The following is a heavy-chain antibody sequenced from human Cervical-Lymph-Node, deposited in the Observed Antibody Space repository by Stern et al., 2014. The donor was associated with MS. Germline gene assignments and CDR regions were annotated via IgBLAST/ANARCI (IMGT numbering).Heavy chain of an antibody. J-gene: IGHJ4*02. CDR1: GFTFSTYA. D-gene: IGHD3-10*01. CDR3: ARGGRGVGLEY. Sequence: VQLVESGGGVVHPGRSLSLSCVASGFTFSTYAMHWVRQAPGKGLEWVAFVSYDGTQRNSTDSVKARFTISRYNSKNTLYLHMNSLRDEDTAVYFCARGGRGVGLEYWGQGALVTVSS. CDR2: VSYDGTQR. V-gene: IGHV3-30-3*01.